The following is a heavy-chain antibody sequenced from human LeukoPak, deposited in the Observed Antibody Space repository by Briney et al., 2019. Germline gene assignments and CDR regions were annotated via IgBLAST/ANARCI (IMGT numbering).Heavy chain of an antibody. CDR2: INTNTGNP. Sequence: ASVKVSCKASGYTFTGYAMNWVRQAPGQGLEWMGWINTNTGNPTYAQGFTGRFVFSLDTSVSTAYLQISSLKAEDTAVYYCARDTKLWFGELLSEFDPWGQGTLVTVSS. J-gene: IGHJ5*02. CDR3: ARDTKLWFGELLSEFDP. V-gene: IGHV7-4-1*02. D-gene: IGHD3-10*01. CDR1: GYTFTGYA.